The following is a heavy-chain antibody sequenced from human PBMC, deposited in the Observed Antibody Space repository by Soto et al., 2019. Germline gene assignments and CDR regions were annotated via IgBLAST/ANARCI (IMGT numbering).Heavy chain of an antibody. V-gene: IGHV3-11*06. D-gene: IGHD2-21*02. J-gene: IGHJ5*02. CDR1: GFTFGDSY. CDR2: ISPGSRYP. Sequence: GSLRLSCAGSGFTFGDSYMSWIRQAPGKGLEWLSYISPGSRYPAYADSVKGRFTISRDNAKRSLYLQMMSLTAEDTAIYYCVRGAGGDLFEPWGQGTMVTVGS. CDR3: VRGAGGDLFEP.